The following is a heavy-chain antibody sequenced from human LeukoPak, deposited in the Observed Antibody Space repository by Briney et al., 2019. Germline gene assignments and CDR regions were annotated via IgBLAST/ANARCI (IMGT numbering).Heavy chain of an antibody. Sequence: PGGSLRLSCAASGFTFSSYGMHWVRQAPGKGLEWVAVIWYDGSNKYYADSVKGRFTISRDNSKNTLYLQMNSLRAEDTAVYYCAGEPRSMRFWGQGTLVTVSS. CDR1: GFTFSSYG. J-gene: IGHJ4*02. CDR2: IWYDGSNK. V-gene: IGHV3-33*01. CDR3: AGEPRSMRF.